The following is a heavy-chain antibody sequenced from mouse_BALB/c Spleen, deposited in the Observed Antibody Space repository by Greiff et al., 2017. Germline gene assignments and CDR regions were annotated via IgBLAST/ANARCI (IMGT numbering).Heavy chain of an antibody. Sequence: QVQLQQPGAELVKPGASVKMSCKASGYTFTSYNMHWVKQTPGQGLEWIGAIYPGNGDTSYNQKFKGKATLTADKSSSTAYMQLSSLTSEDSAVYYCARSYGSSLYYAMDYWGQGTSVTVSS. D-gene: IGHD1-1*01. CDR1: GYTFTSYN. CDR3: ARSYGSSLYYAMDY. CDR2: IYPGNGDT. J-gene: IGHJ4*01. V-gene: IGHV1-12*01.